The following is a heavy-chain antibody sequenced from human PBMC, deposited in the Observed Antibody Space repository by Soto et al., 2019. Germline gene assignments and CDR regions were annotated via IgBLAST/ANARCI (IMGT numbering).Heavy chain of an antibody. V-gene: IGHV1-3*01. Sequence: ASVKVSCKASGYTFTSYVMHWVRQAPGQRLEWMGWINAGNGNTKYSQKFQGRVTISRDTSASTAYMELSSLRSEDTAVYYCARDNAEWELNTFDEWGRGTLVIVST. CDR1: GYTFTSYV. J-gene: IGHJ4*02. CDR3: ARDNAEWELNTFDE. CDR2: INAGNGNT. D-gene: IGHD1-26*01.